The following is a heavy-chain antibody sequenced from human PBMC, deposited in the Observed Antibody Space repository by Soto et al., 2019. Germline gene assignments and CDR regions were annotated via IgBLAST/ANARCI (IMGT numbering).Heavy chain of an antibody. CDR3: ARGFRWGMDV. V-gene: IGHV3-74*01. CDR1: GFSITNYW. J-gene: IGHJ6*02. D-gene: IGHD3-10*01. Sequence: GGSLRLSCVASGFSITNYWMHWARQAPGKGLEWVSRINSDGSTTDYADSVRGRFTISRDNAKNTLYLQMNSLRGDDTAVNYCARGFRWGMDVWGQGTTVTVSS. CDR2: INSDGSTT.